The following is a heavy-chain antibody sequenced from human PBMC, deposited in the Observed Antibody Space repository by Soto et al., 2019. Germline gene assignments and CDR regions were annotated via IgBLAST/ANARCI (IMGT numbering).Heavy chain of an antibody. Sequence: GESLKISCKGSEDIFNTHWIGWVRQMPGKGLEWMGLIYPTDSDTKDSPSFQGQVTISADKSINTAYLQWSSLKASDTARYYCARIFCSGDSCSDHEPFGLWGQGTMVTVSS. J-gene: IGHJ3*01. CDR1: EDIFNTHW. V-gene: IGHV5-51*01. CDR2: IYPTDSDT. CDR3: ARIFCSGDSCSDHEPFGL. D-gene: IGHD2-15*01.